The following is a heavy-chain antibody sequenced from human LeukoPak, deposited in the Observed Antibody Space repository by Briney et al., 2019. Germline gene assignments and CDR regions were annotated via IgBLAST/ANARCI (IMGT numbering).Heavy chain of an antibody. CDR3: AKANQWLVDLDAFDI. Sequence: GGSPRLSCAASGFTFDDYAMHWVRQAPGKGLEWVSGNSWNSGSIGYADSVKGRFTISRDNAKNSLYLQMNSLRAEDTALYYCAKANQWLVDLDAFDIWGQGTMVTVSS. J-gene: IGHJ3*02. D-gene: IGHD6-19*01. CDR1: GFTFDDYA. CDR2: NSWNSGSI. V-gene: IGHV3-9*01.